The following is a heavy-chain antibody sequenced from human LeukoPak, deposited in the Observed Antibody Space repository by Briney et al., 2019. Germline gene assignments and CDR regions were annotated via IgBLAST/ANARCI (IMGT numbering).Heavy chain of an antibody. V-gene: IGHV4-59*01. CDR3: ARGSGGDILTGYYWGAFDI. Sequence: SETLSLTCTVSGGSISSYYWSWIRQPPGKGLEWIGYIYYSGSTNYNPSLKSRVTISVDTSKNQLSLKLSSVTAADTAVYYCARGSGGDILTGYYWGAFDIWGQGTMVTVSS. CDR2: IYYSGST. J-gene: IGHJ3*02. D-gene: IGHD3-9*01. CDR1: GGSISSYY.